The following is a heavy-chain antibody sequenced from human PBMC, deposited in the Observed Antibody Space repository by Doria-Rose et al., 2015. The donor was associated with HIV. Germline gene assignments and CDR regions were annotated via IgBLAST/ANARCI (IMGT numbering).Heavy chain of an antibody. Sequence: QITLKESGPVLVKPTETLTLTCTVSGVSLSSPGMGVSWIRQPPGKALEWLDNIFSDDDRSYRTSLESRLTISRGTSKRQVVLTMTDMDRVDTATYYCARIKSSRWYHKYYFDFWGQGTLVIVSA. CDR2: IFSDDDR. V-gene: IGHV2-26*01. CDR3: ARIKSSRWYHKYYFDF. D-gene: IGHD6-13*01. J-gene: IGHJ4*02. CDR1: GVSLSSPGMG.